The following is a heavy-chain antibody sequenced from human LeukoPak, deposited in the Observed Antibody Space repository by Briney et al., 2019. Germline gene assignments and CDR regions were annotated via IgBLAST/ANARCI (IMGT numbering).Heavy chain of an antibody. J-gene: IGHJ3*02. CDR3: ARADYSNDAFDI. CDR2: ISAYNGNT. D-gene: IGHD2-15*01. Sequence: ASVKVSCKASGYTFTSYGISWVRQAPGQGLERRGWISAYNGNTNYAQKLQGRVTLTPDTSTSTAYMELRSLRSEDTAVYYCARADYSNDAFDIWGQGTMVTVSS. V-gene: IGHV1-18*04. CDR1: GYTFTSYG.